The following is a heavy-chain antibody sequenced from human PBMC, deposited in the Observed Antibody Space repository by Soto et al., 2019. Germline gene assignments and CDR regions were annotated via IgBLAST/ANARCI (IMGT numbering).Heavy chain of an antibody. J-gene: IGHJ4*02. D-gene: IGHD3-10*01. CDR3: ARGGEYSGSFTFDS. CDR2: IYSGGST. V-gene: IGHV3-66*01. CDR1: GFTVSSNY. Sequence: GGSLRLSCAASGFTVSSNYMSWVRQAPGKGLEWVSVIYSGGSTYYADSVKGRFTISRDNSKNTLYLQMSGLRAEDTAVYYCARGGEYSGSFTFDSWGQGTLVTVSS.